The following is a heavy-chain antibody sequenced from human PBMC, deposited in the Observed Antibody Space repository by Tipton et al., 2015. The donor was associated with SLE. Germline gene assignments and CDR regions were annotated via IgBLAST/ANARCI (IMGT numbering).Heavy chain of an antibody. J-gene: IGHJ4*02. CDR1: GGSSSSYY. V-gene: IGHV4-59*08. Sequence: TLSLTCTVSGGSSSSYYWSWIRQPPGKGLEWIGYIYYSGSTNYNPSLKSRVTISVDTSKNQFSLKLSSVTAADTAVYYCARHCWDSSGYYFDYWGQGTLVTVSS. CDR2: IYYSGST. CDR3: ARHCWDSSGYYFDY. D-gene: IGHD3-22*01.